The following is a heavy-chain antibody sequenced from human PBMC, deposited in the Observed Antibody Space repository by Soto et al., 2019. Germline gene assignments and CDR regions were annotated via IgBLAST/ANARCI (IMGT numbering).Heavy chain of an antibody. V-gene: IGHV3-53*01. D-gene: IGHD2-15*01. CDR3: ARDPIPQGGPGGMDV. Sequence: GGSLRLSCAASGFTVSSNYMSWVRRAPGKGLEWVSVIYSGGSTYYADSVKGRFTISRDNSKNTLYLQMNSLRAEDTAVYYCARDPIPQGGPGGMDVWGKGTTVTVSS. J-gene: IGHJ6*04. CDR2: IYSGGST. CDR1: GFTVSSNY.